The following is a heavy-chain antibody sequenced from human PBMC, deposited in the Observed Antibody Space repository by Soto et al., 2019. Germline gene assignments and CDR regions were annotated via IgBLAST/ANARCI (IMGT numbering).Heavy chain of an antibody. V-gene: IGHV1-18*04. D-gene: IGHD3-3*01. Sequence: ASVKVSCKASGYTFTSYYMHWVRQAPGQGLELMGWISAYDGKTTYAEKFQGRVTLTTDTSTSTAYMELRSLRSDDTAIYYCARDPHEFWTSYWFDPWGQGTPVTVSS. J-gene: IGHJ5*02. CDR1: GYTFTSYY. CDR3: ARDPHEFWTSYWFDP. CDR2: ISAYDGKT.